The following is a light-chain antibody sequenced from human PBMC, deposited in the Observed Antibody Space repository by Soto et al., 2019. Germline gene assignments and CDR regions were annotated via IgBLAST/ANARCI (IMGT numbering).Light chain of an antibody. CDR3: AAWDDSLVV. CDR1: SSNIGSAY. V-gene: IGLV1-47*01. J-gene: IGLJ2*01. CDR2: RNN. Sequence: QSALTQPPSASGTPGQTVTISCSGSSSNIGSAYIYWYQHLPGTAPKLLIYRNNQRPSGVPDRFSASKSGTSASLAISGIRSEDDADYYCAAWDDSLVVFGGGTKVTVL.